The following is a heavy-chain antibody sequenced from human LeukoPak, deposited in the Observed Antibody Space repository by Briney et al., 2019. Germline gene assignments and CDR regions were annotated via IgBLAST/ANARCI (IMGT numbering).Heavy chain of an antibody. V-gene: IGHV1-2*02. CDR2: INPNSGGT. CDR3: ARAGDSSSWDNWFDP. J-gene: IGHJ5*02. CDR1: VYTFTVYY. Sequence: ASVTVSFKASVYTFTVYYMHWVRQAPGQGLEWMGWINPNSGGTNYAQKFQGRVTMTRDTSISTAYMELSRLRSDDTAVYYCARAGDSSSWDNWFDPWGQGTLVTVSS. D-gene: IGHD6-13*01.